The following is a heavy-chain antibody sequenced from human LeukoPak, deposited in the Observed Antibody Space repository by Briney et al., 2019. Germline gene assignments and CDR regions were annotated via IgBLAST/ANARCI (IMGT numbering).Heavy chain of an antibody. Sequence: GESLKISCKGSGYSFTSYWIGWVRQMPGKGLEWLGIIYPGDSTTTYSPSFQGQVTISADKSISTAYLQWSSLKASDTAMYYCARQGYTVTTRSSDYWGQGTLVTVSS. CDR1: GYSFTSYW. CDR3: ARQGYTVTTRSSDY. J-gene: IGHJ4*02. V-gene: IGHV5-51*01. CDR2: IYPGDSTT. D-gene: IGHD4-17*01.